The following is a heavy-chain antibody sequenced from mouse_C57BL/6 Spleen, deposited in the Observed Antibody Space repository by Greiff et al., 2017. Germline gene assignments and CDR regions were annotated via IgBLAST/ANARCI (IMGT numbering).Heavy chain of an antibody. CDR1: GFTFSSYG. Sequence: EVNLVESGGDLVKPGGSLKLSCAASGFTFSSYGMSWVRQTPDKRLEWVATISSGGSYTYYPDSVKGRFTISRDNAKNTLYLQMSSLKSEDTAMYYCARQGNFTTVVAPYWYFDVWGTGTTVTVSS. CDR3: ARQGNFTTVVAPYWYFDV. V-gene: IGHV5-6*01. CDR2: ISSGGSYT. D-gene: IGHD1-1*01. J-gene: IGHJ1*03.